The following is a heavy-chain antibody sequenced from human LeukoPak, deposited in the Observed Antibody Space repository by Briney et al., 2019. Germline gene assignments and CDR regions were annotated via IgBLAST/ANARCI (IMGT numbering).Heavy chain of an antibody. CDR2: IYYSGST. CDR3: ARGYNIVVVPAAMWGY. D-gene: IGHD2-2*01. J-gene: IGHJ4*02. V-gene: IGHV4-39*01. CDR1: GGSISSSSYY. Sequence: SETLSLTCTVSGGSISSSSYYWGWIRQTPGKGLEWIGSIYYSGSTFYSPSLKSRVTISVDTSKNQFSLKLSSVTAADTAVYYCARGYNIVVVPAAMWGYWGQGTLVTVSS.